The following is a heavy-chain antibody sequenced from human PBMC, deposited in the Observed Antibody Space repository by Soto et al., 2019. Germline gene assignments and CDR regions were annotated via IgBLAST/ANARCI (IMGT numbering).Heavy chain of an antibody. CDR3: ARAGLLSDILTGYYPGYYYYYGMDV. D-gene: IGHD3-9*01. CDR1: GGSISSGGYY. V-gene: IGHV4-31*03. J-gene: IGHJ6*02. Sequence: PWETLSLTCTVSGGSISSGGYYWSWIRQHPGKGLEWIGYIYYSGSTYYNPSLKSRVTISVDTSKNQFSLKLSSVTAADTAVYYCARAGLLSDILTGYYPGYYYYYGMDVWGQGTTVTVSS. CDR2: IYYSGST.